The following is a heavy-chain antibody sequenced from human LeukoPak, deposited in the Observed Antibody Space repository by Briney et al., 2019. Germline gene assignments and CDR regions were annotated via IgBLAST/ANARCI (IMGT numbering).Heavy chain of an antibody. D-gene: IGHD3-10*01. Sequence: PGGSLRLSCAASGFTFTSYDMHWVRQATGNGLEWVSAIDTAGDTSYPGSVKGRFTISRENAKNSLYLQMNSLRAGDTAVYYCAREASGSGIQPLDYWGQGTLVTVSS. CDR3: AREASGSGIQPLDY. V-gene: IGHV3-13*04. CDR2: IDTAGDT. J-gene: IGHJ4*02. CDR1: GFTFTSYD.